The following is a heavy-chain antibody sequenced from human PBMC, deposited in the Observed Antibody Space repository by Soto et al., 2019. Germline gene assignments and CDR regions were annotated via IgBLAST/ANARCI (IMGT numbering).Heavy chain of an antibody. D-gene: IGHD5-18*01. J-gene: IGHJ4*02. CDR2: IIPILGIA. Sequence: GASVKLSRKASGGSFSSYTISCVRQAPGQGLEWMGRIIPILGIANYAQKFQGRVTITADKSTSTAYMELSSLRSEDTAVYYCARDSGTAMNTFDYRGQGTLVTVSS. CDR1: GGSFSSYT. CDR3: ARDSGTAMNTFDY. V-gene: IGHV1-69*04.